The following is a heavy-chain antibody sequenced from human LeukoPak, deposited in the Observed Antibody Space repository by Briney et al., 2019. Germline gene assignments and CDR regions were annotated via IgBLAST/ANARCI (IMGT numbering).Heavy chain of an antibody. CDR1: GYSISSGYY. V-gene: IGHV4-38-2*02. D-gene: IGHD1-26*01. Sequence: NPSETLSLTCTVSGYSISSGYYWGWIRQPPGKGLEWIGSIYHSGSTYYNPSLKSRVTISVDTSKNQFSLKLSSVTAADTAVYYCARVGATQEVDYWGQGTLVIVSS. J-gene: IGHJ4*02. CDR3: ARVGATQEVDY. CDR2: IYHSGST.